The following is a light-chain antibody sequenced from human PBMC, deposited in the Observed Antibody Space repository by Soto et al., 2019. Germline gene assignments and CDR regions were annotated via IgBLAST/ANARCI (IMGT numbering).Light chain of an antibody. J-gene: IGLJ1*01. CDR1: SSNIGNNF. V-gene: IGLV1-51*01. CDR2: DNN. Sequence: QSVLTQPPSVSAAPGRMVTISCSGSSSNIGNNFVSWYQQLPGTAPKLLIYDNNKRPSGIPDRFSGSKSGTSASLAITELQAEDEGDYYCQSYDSSLSGPYVFGTGTKVTVL. CDR3: QSYDSSLSGPYV.